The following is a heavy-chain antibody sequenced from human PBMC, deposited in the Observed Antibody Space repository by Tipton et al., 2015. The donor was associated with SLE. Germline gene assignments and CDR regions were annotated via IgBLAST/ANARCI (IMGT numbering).Heavy chain of an antibody. D-gene: IGHD3-22*01. CDR3: ARGALRYYDSSGYRDGNAFDI. CDR2: IYYSGST. Sequence: TLSLTCVVYGGSFSDYYWSWIRQPPGKGLEWIGYIYYSGSTYYNPSLKSRVTISVDTSKNQFSLKLSSVTAADTAVYYCARGALRYYDSSGYRDGNAFDIWGQGTMVTVSS. J-gene: IGHJ3*02. CDR1: GGSFSDYY. V-gene: IGHV4-30-4*01.